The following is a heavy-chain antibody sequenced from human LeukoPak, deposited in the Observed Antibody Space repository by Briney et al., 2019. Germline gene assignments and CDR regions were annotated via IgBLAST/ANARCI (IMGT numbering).Heavy chain of an antibody. CDR1: GFTFSSYW. CDR2: INTDGSST. J-gene: IGHJ4*02. Sequence: GGSLRLSCAASGFTFSSYWMHWVRQAPGKGLVWVSRINTDGSSTNYADSVKGRFTISRDNAKSTLYLQMNSLRVEDTAVYYCARGEGIVGAGYWGQGALVTVSS. V-gene: IGHV3-74*01. D-gene: IGHD1-26*01. CDR3: ARGEGIVGAGY.